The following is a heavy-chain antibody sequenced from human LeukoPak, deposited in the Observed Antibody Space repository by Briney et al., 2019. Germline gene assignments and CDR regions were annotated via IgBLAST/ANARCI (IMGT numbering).Heavy chain of an antibody. D-gene: IGHD6-19*01. CDR1: GFSLSTRGMC. CDR2: IDWDGDK. Sequence: SGPTLVNPTQTLTLTCTFSGFSLSTRGMCVGWIRQPPGKALEWLSLIDWDGDKYYSTSLKTRLTISKDTSKNQVVLRMTNMDPVDTGTYYCARRITAMAGWSFDYWGQGTLVTVSS. V-gene: IGHV2-70*01. J-gene: IGHJ4*02. CDR3: ARRITAMAGWSFDY.